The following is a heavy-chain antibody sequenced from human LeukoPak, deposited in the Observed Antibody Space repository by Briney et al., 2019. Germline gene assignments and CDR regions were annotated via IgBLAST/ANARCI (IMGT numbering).Heavy chain of an antibody. CDR1: GFTFSSYA. V-gene: IGHV3-30*04. CDR3: ARDPGVTYYYDSSGYRYYYYYGMDV. D-gene: IGHD3-22*01. Sequence: GGSLRLSCAASGFTFSSYAMHWVRQAPGKGLEWVAVISYDGSNKYYADSVKGRFTISRDNSKNTLYLQMNSLRAEDTAVYYCARDPGVTYYYDSSGYRYYYYYGMDVRGQGTTVTVSS. CDR2: ISYDGSNK. J-gene: IGHJ6*02.